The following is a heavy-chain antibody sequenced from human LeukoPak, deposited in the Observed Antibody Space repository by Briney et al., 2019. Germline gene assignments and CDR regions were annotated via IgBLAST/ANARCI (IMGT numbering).Heavy chain of an antibody. CDR3: AQGSGSSIDY. J-gene: IGHJ4*02. CDR1: GFTFSSYW. V-gene: IGHV3-48*04. Sequence: GGSLRLSCAASGFTFSSYWMSWVRQAPGKGLEWVSYIFSSGSTIYYADSVKGRFTISRDNAKNSLYLQMNSLRAEDTAVYYCAQGSGSSIDYWGQGTLVTVSS. D-gene: IGHD3-10*01. CDR2: IFSSGSTI.